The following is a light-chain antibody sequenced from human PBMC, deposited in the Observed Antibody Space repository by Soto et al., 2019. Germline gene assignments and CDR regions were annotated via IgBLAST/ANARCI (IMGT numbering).Light chain of an antibody. CDR1: TSSIGAGFD. Sequence: QSVLTQPPSVSGAPGQRVTISCTGSTSSIGAGFDVHWYQQLPGTAPKLLIYGNNNRPSGVPDRFSGSKSGTSASLAITGLQADDEADYYCQSYDRSLNDGVFGGGTKLTVL. V-gene: IGLV1-40*01. CDR3: QSYDRSLNDGV. J-gene: IGLJ3*02. CDR2: GNN.